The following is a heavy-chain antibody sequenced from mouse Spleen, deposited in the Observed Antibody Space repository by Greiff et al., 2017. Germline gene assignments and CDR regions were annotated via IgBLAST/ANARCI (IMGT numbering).Heavy chain of an antibody. CDR1: GFTFSSYA. V-gene: IGHV5-9-1*01. D-gene: IGHD2-4*01. CDR2: ISSGGSYT. Sequence: EVKVVESGGGLVKPGGSLKLSCAASGFTFSSYAMSWVRQTPEKRLEWVATISSGGSYTYYPDSVKGRFTISRDNAKNTLYLQMSSLRSEDTAMYYCARYYDYDGYYFDYWGQGTTLTVSS. J-gene: IGHJ2*01. CDR3: ARYYDYDGYYFDY.